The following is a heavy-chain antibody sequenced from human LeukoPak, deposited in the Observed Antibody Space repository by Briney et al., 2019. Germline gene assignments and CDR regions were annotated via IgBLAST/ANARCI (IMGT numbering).Heavy chain of an antibody. Sequence: EASVKVSCKASGYSFTTYYMHWVRQAPGQGLEWMGIINPSGGSTNYAQKFQDRVTMTRDMSTSTFYMELSSLRSEDTAVYYCARDVPGRVTAGFDYWGQGTLVTVSS. V-gene: IGHV1-46*01. J-gene: IGHJ4*02. D-gene: IGHD1-14*01. CDR2: INPSGGST. CDR1: GYSFTTYY. CDR3: ARDVPGRVTAGFDY.